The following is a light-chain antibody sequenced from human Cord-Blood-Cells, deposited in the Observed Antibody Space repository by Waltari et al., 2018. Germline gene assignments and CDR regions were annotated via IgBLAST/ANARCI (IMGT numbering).Light chain of an antibody. J-gene: IGLJ2*01. Sequence: QSALTQPASVSGSPGQSLTISCTGTSSEVGGYNYVSWYQQHPGKAPKLMIYEVSNRPSGVSNRFSGSKSGNTASLTISGLQAEDEADYYCSSYTSSSTLVFGGGTKLTVL. V-gene: IGLV2-14*01. CDR3: SSYTSSSTLV. CDR1: SSEVGGYNY. CDR2: EVS.